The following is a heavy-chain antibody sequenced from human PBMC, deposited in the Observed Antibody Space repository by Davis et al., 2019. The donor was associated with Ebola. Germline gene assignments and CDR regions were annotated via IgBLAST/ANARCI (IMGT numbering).Heavy chain of an antibody. CDR1: GFTFSVYY. J-gene: IGHJ4*02. Sequence: GGSLRLSCAASGFTFSVYYMSWIRQAPGKGPEWVAIIKQDGGEKYYVDSVKGRFTISRDNAKNSLFLQMNSLRAEDTAVYYCASATGDYWGQGTLVTVSS. D-gene: IGHD7-27*01. CDR3: ASATGDY. V-gene: IGHV3-7*01. CDR2: IKQDGGEK.